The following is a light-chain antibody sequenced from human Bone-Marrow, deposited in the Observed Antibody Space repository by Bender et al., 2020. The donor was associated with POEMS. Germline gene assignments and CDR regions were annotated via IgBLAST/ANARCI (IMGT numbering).Light chain of an antibody. CDR2: KDT. CDR1: AFPNHF. Sequence: YELTQPPSSSVSPGQTARTTCSGDAFPNHFAYWYQQWPGQSPVLLIFKDTERLSEVPERFSGSSSGTTVTLTISAAQPEDEADYYYQSSHFSGNDIIFGGGTKLTVL. CDR3: QSSHFSGNDII. V-gene: IGLV3-25*03. J-gene: IGLJ2*01.